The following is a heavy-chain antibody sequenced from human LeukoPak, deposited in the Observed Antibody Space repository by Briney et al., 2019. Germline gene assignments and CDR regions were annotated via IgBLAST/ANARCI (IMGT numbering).Heavy chain of an antibody. D-gene: IGHD6-13*01. CDR2: INPNSGGT. Sequence: ASVKVSCKASGYTFTGYYMHWVRQAPGQGLEWMGWINPNSGGTNYAQKFQGRVTMTRGTSISTAYMELSRLRSDDTAVYYCGAAEYNWFDPWAREPWSPSPQ. CDR1: GYTFTGYY. CDR3: GAAEYNWFDP. V-gene: IGHV1-2*02. J-gene: IGHJ5*02.